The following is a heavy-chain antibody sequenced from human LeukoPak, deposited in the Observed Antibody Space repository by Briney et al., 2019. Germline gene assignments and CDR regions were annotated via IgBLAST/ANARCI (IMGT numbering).Heavy chain of an antibody. CDR3: ARQGWDIVVVVAANDY. D-gene: IGHD2-15*01. CDR2: IKQDGSEK. CDR1: GFIFSNYW. V-gene: IGHV3-7*01. J-gene: IGHJ4*02. Sequence: PGGSLRLSCAASGFIFSNYWMSWVRQAPGKGVEGGANIKQDGSEKYYVDSVKGRFTISRDNAKNSLYLQMNSLRAEDTAVYYCARQGWDIVVVVAANDYWGQGTLVTISS.